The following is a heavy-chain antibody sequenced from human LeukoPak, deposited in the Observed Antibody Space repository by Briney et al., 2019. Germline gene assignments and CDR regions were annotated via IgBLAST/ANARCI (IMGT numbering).Heavy chain of an antibody. CDR1: GYTFTGYF. J-gene: IGHJ4*02. CDR2: INPNSGAT. D-gene: IGHD2-2*01. V-gene: IGHV1-2*02. Sequence: ASVKVSCKASGYTFTGYFLNWVRQAPGQGLEWMGWINPNSGATNYAPKFQGRVTMTRDTSITTAYMELSSLRSVDTAVYYCAIKFVVPAALDYWGPGTVVTVSS. CDR3: AIKFVVPAALDY.